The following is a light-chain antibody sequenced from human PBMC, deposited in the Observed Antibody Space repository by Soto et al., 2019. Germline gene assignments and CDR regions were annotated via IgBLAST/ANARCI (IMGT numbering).Light chain of an antibody. Sequence: EIVMKHSPATLPLSQRERATLSCRASQGIGNYLAWYQLKPGQAPRLLIYDASSRATGIPDRFSGSGSGADFTLTISSLEPEDFAIYYCQERGNWPRTFGQGSKVDIK. V-gene: IGKV3-11*01. CDR3: QERGNWPRT. CDR2: DAS. CDR1: QGIGNY. J-gene: IGKJ1*01.